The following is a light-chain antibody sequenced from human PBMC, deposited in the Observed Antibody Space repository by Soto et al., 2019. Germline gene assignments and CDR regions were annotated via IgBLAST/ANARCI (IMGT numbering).Light chain of an antibody. CDR2: DAS. Sequence: DIQMTQSPSTLSASVGDRVTITCRDSQSIGSWLAWYQQKPGQAPKLLIYDASSLESGVPSRFSGSGSGTEFTLTISSLQPDDFATYYCQQYDTYPWTFGQGTKVEIK. V-gene: IGKV1-5*01. J-gene: IGKJ1*01. CDR1: QSIGSW. CDR3: QQYDTYPWT.